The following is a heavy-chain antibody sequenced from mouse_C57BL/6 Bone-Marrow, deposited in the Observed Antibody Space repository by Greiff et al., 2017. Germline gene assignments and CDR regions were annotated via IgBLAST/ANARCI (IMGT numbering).Heavy chain of an antibody. J-gene: IGHJ4*01. CDR3: AREDYYYGSSYYAMDY. CDR1: GYTFTSYW. V-gene: IGHV1-64*01. Sequence: LQQPGAELVKPGASVKLSCKASGYTFTSYWMHWVKQRPGQGLEWIGMIHPNSGSTNYNEKFKSKATLTVDKSSRTAYMQLSSLTSEDSAVYYCAREDYYYGSSYYAMDYWGQGTSVTASS. D-gene: IGHD1-1*01. CDR2: IHPNSGST.